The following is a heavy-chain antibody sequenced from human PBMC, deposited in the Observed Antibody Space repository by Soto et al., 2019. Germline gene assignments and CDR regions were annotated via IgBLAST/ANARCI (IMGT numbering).Heavy chain of an antibody. CDR1: DGSINNDDW. J-gene: IGHJ4*02. V-gene: IGHV4-4*02. Sequence: QVQLQESGTGLVEPSGTLSLTCNVYDGSINNDDWCSWVRQPPGKGLEWIGEVYHNGNTNYNASLKSRVTVSVDKSRDPFSLRLTSVTPADTAVYYCATRGIVGPIYWGQGTLVTVSS. D-gene: IGHD1-26*01. CDR3: ATRGIVGPIY. CDR2: VYHNGNT.